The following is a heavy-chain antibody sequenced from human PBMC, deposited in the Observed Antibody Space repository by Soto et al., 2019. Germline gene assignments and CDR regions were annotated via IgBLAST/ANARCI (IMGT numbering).Heavy chain of an antibody. CDR3: ARVITMVRAIDY. J-gene: IGHJ4*02. V-gene: IGHV4-39*07. D-gene: IGHD3-10*01. CDR2: IYYSGST. Sequence: PSETLSLTCTVSGGSISSSSYYWGWIRQPPGKGLEWIGSIYYSGSTYYNPSLKSRVTISVDTSKNQFSLKLSSVTAADTAVYYCARVITMVRAIDYWGQGTLVTVSS. CDR1: GGSISSSSYY.